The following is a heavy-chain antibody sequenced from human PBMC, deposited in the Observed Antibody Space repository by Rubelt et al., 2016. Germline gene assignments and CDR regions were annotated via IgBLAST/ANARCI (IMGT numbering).Heavy chain of an antibody. V-gene: IGHV3-23*01. CDR1: GFTFSSYA. CDR3: ARDTSTMVRGVIRY. J-gene: IGHJ4*02. D-gene: IGHD3-10*01. CDR2: ISGSGGST. Sequence: GGSLRLSCAASGFTFSSYAMSWVRQAPGKGLEWVSSISGSGGSTYYADSVKGRFTISRDNSKNTLYLQMNSLRAEDTAVYYCARDTSTMVRGVIRYWGQGTLVTVSS.